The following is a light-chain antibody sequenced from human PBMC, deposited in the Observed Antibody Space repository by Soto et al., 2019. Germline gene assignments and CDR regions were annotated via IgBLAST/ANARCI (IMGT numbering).Light chain of an antibody. Sequence: SYELTQPPSVSVSPGQTASITCSGDKLGDKYACWYQQKPGQSPVMVIYQNNKRPSGIPERFSGSKSGTTATLTISGTQAMDEADFYCQAWDSGTVIFGGGTKVTVL. V-gene: IGLV3-1*01. CDR3: QAWDSGTVI. J-gene: IGLJ2*01. CDR2: QNN. CDR1: KLGDKY.